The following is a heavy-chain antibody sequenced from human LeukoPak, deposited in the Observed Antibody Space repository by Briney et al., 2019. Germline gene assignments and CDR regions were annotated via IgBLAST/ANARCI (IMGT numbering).Heavy chain of an antibody. CDR1: GFTFRSYE. J-gene: IGHJ3*02. V-gene: IGHV3-21*01. CDR2: ISSSSSYI. Sequence: GGSLTLSCEDSGFTFRSYEMNWVRQAPGKGLEWVSSISSSSSYIYYADSVKGRFTISRDNAKNSLYLQMNSLRAEDTAVYYCARDSKGTINTIAVAANDAFDIWGQGTMVTVSS. CDR3: ARDSKGTINTIAVAANDAFDI. D-gene: IGHD6-19*01.